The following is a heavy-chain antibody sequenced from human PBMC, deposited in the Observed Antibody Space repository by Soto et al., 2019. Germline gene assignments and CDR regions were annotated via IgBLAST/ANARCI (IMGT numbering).Heavy chain of an antibody. D-gene: IGHD3-22*01. CDR1: GFSLSNYW. V-gene: IGHV3-7*05. J-gene: IGHJ3*01. CDR3: ARDVSPGDSTYYLDAVDF. Sequence: EVQLVASGGGLVQPGESLRLTCAASGFSLSNYWMTWVRQAPGKGLEWVANIKQDDSRQSYLDSVRGRFTISRDNARNSLSLQMNSLRAEDTALYYCARDVSPGDSTYYLDAVDFWGQGTMVTVSS. CDR2: IKQDDSRQ.